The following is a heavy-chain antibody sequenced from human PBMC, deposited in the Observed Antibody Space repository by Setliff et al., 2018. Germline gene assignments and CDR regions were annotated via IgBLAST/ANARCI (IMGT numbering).Heavy chain of an antibody. D-gene: IGHD5-18*01. CDR1: GYSIGSDYF. CDR2: IKHGGTT. J-gene: IGHJ6*03. V-gene: IGHV4-38-2*02. CDR3: ARAGYIYYYYYMDV. Sequence: SETLSLTCRVSGYSIGSDYFWAWVRQPPGKGLEWVATIKHGGTTYYNPSLRSRVIISVDASKNAFSLKLSSVTAADTAVYYCARAGYIYYYYYMDVWGKGSTVTVSS.